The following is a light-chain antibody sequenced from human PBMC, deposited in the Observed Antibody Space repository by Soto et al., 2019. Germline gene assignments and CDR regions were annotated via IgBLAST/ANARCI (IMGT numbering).Light chain of an antibody. CDR1: RSDVGSYNY. CDR3: SSYTSSNTVL. V-gene: IGLV2-14*01. J-gene: IGLJ2*01. CDR2: DVS. Sequence: QSVLTQPASVSGSPGQSITISCTGTRSDVGSYNYVSWYQQHPGKAPKLMIYDVSNRPSGLSNRFSGSKSGNTASLTISGLQAEDEADYYCSSYTSSNTVLFGGGTKLTVL.